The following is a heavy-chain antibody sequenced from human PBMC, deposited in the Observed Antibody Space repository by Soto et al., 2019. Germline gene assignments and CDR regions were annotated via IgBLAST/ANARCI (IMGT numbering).Heavy chain of an antibody. J-gene: IGHJ4*02. CDR2: IYYGGST. Sequence: QVQLQESGPGLVKPSETLSLTCTVSGGSIEGYYWTWIRQPPGKGLEWIGYIYYGGSTDYNPSLKSRVIISIDTSKNQFSLKLTSVTAADTAVYYCARRLGYSSKDPGPLDSWGQGTLVTVSS. CDR3: ARRLGYSSKDPGPLDS. D-gene: IGHD5-12*01. CDR1: GGSIEGYY. V-gene: IGHV4-59*01.